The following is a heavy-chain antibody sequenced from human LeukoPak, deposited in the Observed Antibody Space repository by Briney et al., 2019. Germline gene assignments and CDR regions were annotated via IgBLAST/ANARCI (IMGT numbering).Heavy chain of an antibody. J-gene: IGHJ4*02. V-gene: IGHV3-66*01. CDR2: IYDGGIT. Sequence: PGGSLRLSCAASGFIMSNNYMNWVRQAPGKGPEWVSVIYDGGITYYTESVKGRFTISRDDSTNTLHLQMNSLRVDDTAVHYCARDRDYSGSGSPDSWGQGTLVTVSS. D-gene: IGHD3-10*01. CDR1: GFIMSNNY. CDR3: ARDRDYSGSGSPDS.